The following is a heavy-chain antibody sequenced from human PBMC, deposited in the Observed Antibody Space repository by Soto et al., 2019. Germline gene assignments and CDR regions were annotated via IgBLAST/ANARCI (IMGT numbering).Heavy chain of an antibody. J-gene: IGHJ6*02. CDR2: IYTSGST. D-gene: IGHD2-8*01. CDR1: GGSISSYY. V-gene: IGHV4-4*07. CDR3: ARGRMLNYYYYGMDV. Sequence: PSETLSLTCTVSGGSISSYYWSWIRQPAGKGREWIGRIYTSGSTNYNPSLKSRVTMSVDTSKNQFSLKLSSVTAADTAVYYCARGRMLNYYYYGMDVWGQGTTVTVSS.